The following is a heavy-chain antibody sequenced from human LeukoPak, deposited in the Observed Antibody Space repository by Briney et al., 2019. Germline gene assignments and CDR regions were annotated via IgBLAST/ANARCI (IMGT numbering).Heavy chain of an antibody. D-gene: IGHD2-15*01. J-gene: IGHJ4*02. V-gene: IGHV3-21*01. CDR1: GFTFSSYS. CDR2: ISSSSSYI. Sequence: PGGSLRLSCAASGFTFSSYSMNWVRQAPGKGLEWVSSISSSSSYIYYADSVKGRFTISRDNAKNSLYLQMNSLRAEDTAVYYCARDSRAYGSGATIDSWGQGTLVTVSS. CDR3: ARDSRAYGSGATIDS.